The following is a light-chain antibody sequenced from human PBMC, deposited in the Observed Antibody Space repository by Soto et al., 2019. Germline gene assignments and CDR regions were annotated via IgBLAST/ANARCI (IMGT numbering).Light chain of an antibody. CDR3: QHYNIWLLIT. CDR2: GAS. J-gene: IGKJ5*01. V-gene: IGKV3-15*01. Sequence: EIVMTQSPANLSVSPGERATLSCRASQSVSSNLSWYQQQPGQPPRLLIYGASTRATGIPARFSGSGSGTEFTLTISSLQSEDFAFYYCQHYNIWLLITCGQGTRLEIK. CDR1: QSVSSN.